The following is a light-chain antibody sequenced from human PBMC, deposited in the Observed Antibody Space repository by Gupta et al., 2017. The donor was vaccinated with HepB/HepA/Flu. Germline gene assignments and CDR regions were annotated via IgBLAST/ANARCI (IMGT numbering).Light chain of an antibody. Sequence: EIVLTQSPATLSLSPGERATLSCRASQSVSSYLAWYQQKPGQAPRLLIYDASNRATGIPARFSGSGYGTDFTLTSSRREHEDFAVYYGQQRSNWLTFGGGTKVEIK. V-gene: IGKV3-11*01. CDR1: QSVSSY. CDR3: QQRSNWLT. CDR2: DAS. J-gene: IGKJ4*01.